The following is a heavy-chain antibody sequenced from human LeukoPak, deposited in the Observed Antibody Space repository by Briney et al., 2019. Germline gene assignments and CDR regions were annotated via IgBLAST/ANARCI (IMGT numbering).Heavy chain of an antibody. J-gene: IGHJ4*02. CDR3: ASLGGITVTGPYDFDY. D-gene: IGHD1-20*01. CDR1: GFTFSGNW. V-gene: IGHV3-74*01. CDR2: INGDGSST. Sequence: GGSLRLSCAASGFTFSGNWMNWVRQAPGKGLVWVSRINGDGSSTSYADSVKGRFTISRDNARNTLYLQMNSLRAEDTAVYYCASLGGITVTGPYDFDYWARELWSPSPQ.